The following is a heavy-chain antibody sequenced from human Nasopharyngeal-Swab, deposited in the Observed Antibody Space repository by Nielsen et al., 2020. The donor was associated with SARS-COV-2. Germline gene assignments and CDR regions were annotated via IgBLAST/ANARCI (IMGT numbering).Heavy chain of an antibody. CDR2: INHSGST. D-gene: IGHD4-17*01. CDR1: GGSFSGYY. V-gene: IGHV4-34*01. J-gene: IGHJ4*02. Sequence: SETLSLTCAVSGGSFSGYYWSWIRQPPGKGLEWIGEINHSGSTNYNPSLKSRVTISVDTSKNQFSLKLSSVTAADTAVYYCARGNGAFDYGGQGTLVTVSS. CDR3: ARGNGAFDY.